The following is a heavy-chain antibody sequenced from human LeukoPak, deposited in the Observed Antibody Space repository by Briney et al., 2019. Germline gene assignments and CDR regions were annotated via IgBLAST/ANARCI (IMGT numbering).Heavy chain of an antibody. J-gene: IGHJ4*02. CDR2: IYYSGST. CDR3: ARWSSYSNYYFGYFDY. Sequence: MPSETLSLTCTVSGGSISSYYWSWIRQPPGKGLEWIGYIYYSGSTNYNPSLKSRVTISVDASKNQFSLKLSSVTAADTAVYYCARWSSYSNYYFGYFDYWGQGTLVTVSS. V-gene: IGHV4-59*12. D-gene: IGHD4-11*01. CDR1: GGSISSYY.